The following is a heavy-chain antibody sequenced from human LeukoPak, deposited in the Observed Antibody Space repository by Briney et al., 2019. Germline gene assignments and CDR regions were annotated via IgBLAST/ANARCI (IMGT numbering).Heavy chain of an antibody. D-gene: IGHD3-3*01. CDR3: ALVRAHVLRFLEGYYFDY. CDR2: FDPEDGET. V-gene: IGHV1-24*01. CDR1: GFTFSSYA. Sequence: GGSLRLSCAASGFTFSSYAMHWVRQAPGKGLEWMGGFDPEDGETIYAQKFQGRVTMTEDTSTDTAYMELSSLRSADTAVYYCALVRAHVLRFLEGYYFDYWGQGTLVTVSS. J-gene: IGHJ4*02.